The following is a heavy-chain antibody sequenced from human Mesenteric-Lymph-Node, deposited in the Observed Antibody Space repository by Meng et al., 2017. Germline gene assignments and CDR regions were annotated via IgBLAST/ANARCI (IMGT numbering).Heavy chain of an antibody. J-gene: IGHJ4*02. CDR2: IKSKTDGGTT. CDR3: TTEVIAGAGRAY. CDR1: GFTFSNAW. V-gene: IGHV3-15*01. Sequence: GESLKISCAASGFTFSNAWMSWVRQAPGKGLEWVGRIKSKTDGGTTDYAAPVKGRFNISRDDSKNTLYLQMNSLKTEDTAVYYCTTEVIAGAGRAYWGQGTLVTVSS. D-gene: IGHD6-19*01.